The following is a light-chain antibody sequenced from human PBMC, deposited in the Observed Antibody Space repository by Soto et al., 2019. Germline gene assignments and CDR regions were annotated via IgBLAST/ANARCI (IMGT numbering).Light chain of an antibody. Sequence: EIVLTQSPDTLSLSPGERATLSCRATQTVARSNLAWYQHRPGQAPRLLISGASTRAADTPDRFSGSGSGAQFTLTISRLEPEDFPVYYCHQYGSSPPYSFGPGTRLEI. J-gene: IGKJ2*03. CDR1: QTVARSN. CDR3: HQYGSSPPYS. CDR2: GAS. V-gene: IGKV3-20*01.